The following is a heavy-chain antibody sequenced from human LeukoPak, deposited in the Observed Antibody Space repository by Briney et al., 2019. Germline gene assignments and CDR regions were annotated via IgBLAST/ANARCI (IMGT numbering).Heavy chain of an antibody. CDR3: ARDLVYYDSSGYYEDYYYYGMDV. CDR2: INPSGGST. J-gene: IGHJ6*02. V-gene: IGHV1-46*01. CDR1: GYTFTSYY. Sequence: ASVKVSCKASGYTFTSYYMHWVRQAPGQGLEWMGKINPSGGSTSYAQKFQGRVTMTRDTSTSTVYMELSSLRSEDTAVYYCARDLVYYDSSGYYEDYYYYGMDVWGQGTTVTVSS. D-gene: IGHD3-22*01.